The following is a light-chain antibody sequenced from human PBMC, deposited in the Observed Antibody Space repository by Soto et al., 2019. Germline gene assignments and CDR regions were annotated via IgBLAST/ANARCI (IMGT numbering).Light chain of an antibody. V-gene: IGLV2-23*01. CDR1: SRDVGSYNL. CDR3: CAYAGSGTVV. CDR2: EAT. J-gene: IGLJ3*02. Sequence: QSALTQPASGSGSPEQSITISCPGTSRDVGSYNLVSWYQQHPGKAPKVMIYEATKRPSGVSNRFSGSKSGNTASLTISGLQAEDEADYYCCAYAGSGTVVFGGGTKVTVL.